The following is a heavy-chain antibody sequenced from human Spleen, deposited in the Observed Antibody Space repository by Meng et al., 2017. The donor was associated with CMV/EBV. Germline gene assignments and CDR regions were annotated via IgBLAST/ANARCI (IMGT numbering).Heavy chain of an antibody. CDR2: IYYSGRT. D-gene: IGHD3-10*01. CDR3: ARDRANLKKYNWLDP. CDR1: GSISSGDYY. Sequence: GSISSGDYYWSWIRQPPGKGLEWIGYIYYSGRTHYHPSLKSRVTISVDTSKNQFSLKMSSVTAADTAVYYCARDRANLKKYNWLDPWGQGILVTVSS. J-gene: IGHJ5*02. V-gene: IGHV4-30-4*08.